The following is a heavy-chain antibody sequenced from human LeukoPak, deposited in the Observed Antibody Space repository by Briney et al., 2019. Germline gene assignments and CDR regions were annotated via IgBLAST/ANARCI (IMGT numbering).Heavy chain of an antibody. CDR3: ATCDGSGWCTCFDP. J-gene: IGHJ5*02. CDR2: ISGSGDTT. CDR1: GFTFSSHA. V-gene: IGHV3-23*01. Sequence: GGSLRLSCAASGFTFSSHAMNWVRQVPGEGLEWVSCISGSGDTTYYADSVKGRFTISRDNFSNTVFLQMKSLRVEDTAVYYCATCDGSGWCTCFDPWGQGTLVTVSS. D-gene: IGHD6-19*01.